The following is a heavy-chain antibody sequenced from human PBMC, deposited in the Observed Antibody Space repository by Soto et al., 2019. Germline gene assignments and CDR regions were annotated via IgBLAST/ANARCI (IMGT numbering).Heavy chain of an antibody. CDR1: GGTFSDAI. J-gene: IGHJ4*02. CDR2: IIPLLGTP. Sequence: AVKVSWKGSGGTFSDAIITWGRQAPGQGVEWMGRIIPLLGTPNYAQKFQGRVTITADKATGTAYMELNSLRSEDTAVYYCVRDSPIGSTFSGYDGIDYWGQGPLVTVSS. CDR3: VRDSPIGSTFSGYDGIDY. V-gene: IGHV1-69*08. D-gene: IGHD5-12*01.